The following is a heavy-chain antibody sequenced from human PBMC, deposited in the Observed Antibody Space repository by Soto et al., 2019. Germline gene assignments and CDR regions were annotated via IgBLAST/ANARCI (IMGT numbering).Heavy chain of an antibody. CDR1: GFTFTSYA. Sequence: LVESGGGVVQPGRSLRVSCAASGFTFTSYAMHWVRQAPGKGLEWVATISYDGSKKDYADSVKGRFTISRDNSKNTLYLQMNSLRAEDTAVYYCARDRLYESNTQYYNYGMHVWGQGTTVTVSS. CDR3: ARDRLYESNTQYYNYGMHV. D-gene: IGHD3-22*01. V-gene: IGHV3-30-3*01. J-gene: IGHJ6*02. CDR2: ISYDGSKK.